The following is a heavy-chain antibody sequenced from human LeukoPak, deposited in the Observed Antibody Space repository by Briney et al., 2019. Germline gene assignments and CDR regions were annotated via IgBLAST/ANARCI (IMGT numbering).Heavy chain of an antibody. V-gene: IGHV1-8*01. J-gene: IGHJ6*02. CDR1: GYTFTSYD. D-gene: IGHD6-13*01. Sequence: ASVKVSCKASGYTFTSYDINWVRQATGQGLEWMGWMNPNSGNTGYAQKFQGRDTMTRNTSISTAYMELSSLRSEDTAVYYCARGHHRAAAGTRRVGYYYYGMDVWGQGTTVTVSS. CDR3: ARGHHRAAAGTRRVGYYYYGMDV. CDR2: MNPNSGNT.